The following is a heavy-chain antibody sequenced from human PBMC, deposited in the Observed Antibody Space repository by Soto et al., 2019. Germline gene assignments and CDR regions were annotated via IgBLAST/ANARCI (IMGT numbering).Heavy chain of an antibody. V-gene: IGHV1-69*01. CDR2: IIPITGTV. CDR3: ASSESSSAQYLYFDV. J-gene: IGHJ2*01. D-gene: IGHD6-6*01. CDR1: GGTFSSYA. Sequence: QVQLVQSGAEVKKPGSSVKVSCKVSGGTFSSYAIGWVRQAPGQGLEWMGGIIPITGTVNYAQKFQGRVTITSEDSTTTVYMELSSLRSEDPAVYYCASSESSSAQYLYFDVWGRGTLVTVAS.